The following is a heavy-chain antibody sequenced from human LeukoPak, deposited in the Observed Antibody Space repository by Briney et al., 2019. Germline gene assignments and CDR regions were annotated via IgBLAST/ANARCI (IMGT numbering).Heavy chain of an antibody. J-gene: IGHJ4*02. Sequence: GESLRLSCTASGFTFSNYLMFWVRQAPGRGLVFVSRINSDGSSTDYVDSVKGRFTVSRDNAQNTLYLQMNSLRAEDTALYYCATELITGTAIWGQGTLVTVSS. CDR3: ATELITGTAI. CDR1: GFTFSNYL. CDR2: INSDGSST. D-gene: IGHD1-20*01. V-gene: IGHV3-74*01.